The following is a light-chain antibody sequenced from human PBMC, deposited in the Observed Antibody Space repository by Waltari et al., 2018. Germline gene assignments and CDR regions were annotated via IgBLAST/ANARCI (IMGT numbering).Light chain of an antibody. CDR2: GAS. CDR3: QQYNNWRT. V-gene: IGKV3-15*01. J-gene: IGKJ2*01. Sequence: EILMTQSPATLSVSPGERATLSCRASKSISRNLARSQQKPGQAPRLLIYGASTRATGIPARFSGSGSGTEFTLTISSLQSEDFAVYYCQQYNNWRTFGQGTKLEIK. CDR1: KSISRN.